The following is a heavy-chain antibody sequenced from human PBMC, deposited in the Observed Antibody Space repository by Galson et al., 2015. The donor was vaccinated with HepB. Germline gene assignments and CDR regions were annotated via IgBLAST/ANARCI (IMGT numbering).Heavy chain of an antibody. J-gene: IGHJ4*02. V-gene: IGHV1-69*13. CDR3: ARDYDEGSSLLGSSV. Sequence: SVKVSCKASGGTFSSYAISWVRQAPGQGLEWMGGIIPIFGTANYAQKSQGRVTITADESTSTAYMELSSLRSEDTAVYYCARDYDEGSSLLGSSVWGQGTLVTVSS. CDR1: GGTFSSYA. CDR2: IIPIFGTA. D-gene: IGHD6-6*01.